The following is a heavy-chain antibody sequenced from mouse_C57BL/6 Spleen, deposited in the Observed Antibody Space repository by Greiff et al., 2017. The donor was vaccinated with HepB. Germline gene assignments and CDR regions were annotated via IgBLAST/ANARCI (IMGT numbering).Heavy chain of an antibody. CDR2: IYPGDGDT. CDR3: ARGDYGSRREYYFDY. J-gene: IGHJ2*01. V-gene: IGHV1-80*01. Sequence: QVQLQQSGAELVKPGASVKISCKASGYAFSSYWMNWVKQRPGKGLEWIGQIYPGDGDTNYNGKFKGKATLTADKSSSTAYMQLSSLTSEDSAVYFCARGDYGSRREYYFDYWGQGTTLTVSS. D-gene: IGHD1-1*01. CDR1: GYAFSSYW.